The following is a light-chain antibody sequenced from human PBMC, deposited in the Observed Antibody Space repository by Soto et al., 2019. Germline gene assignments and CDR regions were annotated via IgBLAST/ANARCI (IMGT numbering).Light chain of an antibody. CDR2: LGS. V-gene: IGKV2-28*01. J-gene: IGKJ4*01. CDR1: QSLLHNSGYNF. CDR3: WSSLPTSPLI. Sequence: DIVMTQSPLSLPVTPGEPASISCRSSQSLLHNSGYNFLDWYLQKPGQSPQLLIYLGSHRDSGGPERFSGSGSGTDFTLKISRGEAEDVGVYYCWSSLPTSPLIFGGGTKVEI.